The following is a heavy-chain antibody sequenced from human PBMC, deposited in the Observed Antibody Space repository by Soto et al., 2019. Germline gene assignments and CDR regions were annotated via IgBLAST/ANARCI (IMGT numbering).Heavy chain of an antibody. J-gene: IGHJ4*02. CDR2: ISYDGSNK. D-gene: IGHD2-8*01. CDR1: GFTFSSYG. Sequence: GGSLRLSCAASGFTFSSYGMHWVRRAPGKGLEWVAVISYDGSNKYYADSVKSRFTISRDNSKNTLYLQMNSLRAEDTAVYYCAKARALGGSSWCKPVSRYFDYWGQGTLVTVSS. CDR3: AKARALGGSSWCKPVSRYFDY. V-gene: IGHV3-30*18.